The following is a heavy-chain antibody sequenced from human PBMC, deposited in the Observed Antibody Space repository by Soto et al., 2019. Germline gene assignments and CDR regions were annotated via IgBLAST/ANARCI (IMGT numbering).Heavy chain of an antibody. V-gene: IGHV4-39*01. CDR3: ARRRNYCSSTSCYYYYYYYMDV. CDR1: GGSISSSSYY. Sequence: SETLSLTCTVSGGSISSSSYYWGWIRQPPGKGLEWIGSIYYSGSTYYNPSLKSRVTISVDTSKNQFSLKLSSVTAADTAVYYCARRRNYCSSTSCYYYYYYYMDVWGKGTTVTVSS. CDR2: IYYSGST. J-gene: IGHJ6*03. D-gene: IGHD2-2*01.